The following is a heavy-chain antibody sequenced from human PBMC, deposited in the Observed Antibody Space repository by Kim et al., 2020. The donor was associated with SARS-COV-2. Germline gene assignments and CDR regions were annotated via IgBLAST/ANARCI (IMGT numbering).Heavy chain of an antibody. Sequence: GGSLRLSCAASGFTFSDYYMSWIRQAPGKGLEWVSYISSSSSYTNYADSVKGRFTISRDNAKNSLYLQMNSLRAEDTAVYYCARAGYDFWSGYVYYFDYWGQGTLVTVSS. D-gene: IGHD3-3*01. CDR2: ISSSSSYT. V-gene: IGHV3-11*06. CDR1: GFTFSDYY. J-gene: IGHJ4*02. CDR3: ARAGYDFWSGYVYYFDY.